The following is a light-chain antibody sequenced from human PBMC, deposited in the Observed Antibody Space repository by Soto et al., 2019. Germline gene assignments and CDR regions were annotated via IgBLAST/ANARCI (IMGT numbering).Light chain of an antibody. J-gene: IGLJ1*01. V-gene: IGLV1-44*01. Sequence: QSVLSQPPSASGTPGQRVTISCSGSSSNIGSNTVNWYQQLPGTAPKLLIYNDNQRPSGVPDRFSGSKSGTSASLAISGLQSGDEADYACAAWDASLNGYVFGTATKLSVL. CDR1: SSNIGSNT. CDR2: NDN. CDR3: AAWDASLNGYV.